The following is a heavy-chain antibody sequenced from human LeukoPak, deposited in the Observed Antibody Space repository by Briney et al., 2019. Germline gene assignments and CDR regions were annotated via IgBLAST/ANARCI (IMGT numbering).Heavy chain of an antibody. J-gene: IGHJ4*02. CDR1: GGSISSYY. CDR3: ARVTHSSGLYYLDY. Sequence: SETLSLTCTVSGGSISSYYWSWIRQPPGKGLEWIGYIYNSWTTNYKPSLKSRVTLSIDTSKNQFSLRLRSVTAADTAVYYCARVTHSSGLYYLDYWGQGTLVTVSS. CDR2: IYNSWTT. D-gene: IGHD3-22*01. V-gene: IGHV4-59*01.